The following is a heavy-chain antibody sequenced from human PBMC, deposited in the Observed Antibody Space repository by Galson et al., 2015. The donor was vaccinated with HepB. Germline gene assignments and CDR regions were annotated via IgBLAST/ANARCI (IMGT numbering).Heavy chain of an antibody. J-gene: IGHJ4*02. CDR2: IKSKGAGGTT. Sequence: SLRLSCAASGFTFSHAWMSWVRQAPGKGLEWVGRIKSKGAGGTTDYAAPVKGRFTISRDDSKNTLYLQMNSLETEDTAVYYCTAGQGGRGSVGYWGQGTLVTVSS. CDR3: TAGQGGRGSVGY. D-gene: IGHD2-15*01. CDR1: GFTFSHAW. V-gene: IGHV3-15*05.